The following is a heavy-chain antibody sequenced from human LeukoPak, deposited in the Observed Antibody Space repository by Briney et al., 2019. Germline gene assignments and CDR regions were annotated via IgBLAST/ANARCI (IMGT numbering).Heavy chain of an antibody. Sequence: GESLRLSCAASGFTFSSYAMNWVRQAPGKGLEWVSYISSSGGTIYYADSVKGRFTISRDNAKNSLYLQMNSLRAEDTAVYYCARATFDDYYGSGDYYGMDVWGQGTTVTVSS. V-gene: IGHV3-48*04. CDR2: ISSSGGTI. CDR3: ARATFDDYYGSGDYYGMDV. J-gene: IGHJ6*02. CDR1: GFTFSSYA. D-gene: IGHD3-10*01.